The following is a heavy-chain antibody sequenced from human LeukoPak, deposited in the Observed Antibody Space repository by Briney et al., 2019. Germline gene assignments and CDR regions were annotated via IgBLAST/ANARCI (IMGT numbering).Heavy chain of an antibody. CDR3: ARAPRHWGFGY. CDR2: MNPNSGST. V-gene: IGHV1-8*01. Sequence: ASVKVSCKASGYTFTSYDINWVRQATGQGLEWMGWMNPNSGSTGYAQKFQGRVTMTRNTSISTAYMELSSLTSEDTAVYYCARAPRHWGFGYWGHGALVTVSS. CDR1: GYTFTSYD. D-gene: IGHD7-27*01. J-gene: IGHJ4*01.